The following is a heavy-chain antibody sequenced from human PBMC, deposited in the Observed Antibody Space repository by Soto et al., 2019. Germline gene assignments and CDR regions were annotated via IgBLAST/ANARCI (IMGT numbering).Heavy chain of an antibody. CDR3: VATYGDYLDY. V-gene: IGHV5-51*01. Sequence: GESLKISCKGSGYKFTTYWIGWVRQMPGKGLEWMAIIYPDDSDSRHSPSFQGQVTISADKSISTAYLQWSSLKASDTAIYYCVATYGDYLDYWGQGTLVTVSS. J-gene: IGHJ4*02. CDR1: GYKFTTYW. CDR2: IYPDDSDS. D-gene: IGHD4-17*01.